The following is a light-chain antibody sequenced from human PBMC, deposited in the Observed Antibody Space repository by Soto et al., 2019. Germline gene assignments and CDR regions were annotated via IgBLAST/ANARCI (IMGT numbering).Light chain of an antibody. J-gene: IGKJ1*01. CDR3: QQYGSSPGT. CDR2: GAS. Sequence: EIVLTQSPGTLSLSPGERATLSCRASQSVSSNYLAWYQQKPGQAPRLLIYGASSRATGIPDRFSGSWSGTDFTLTISRLEPEDFVVYYCQQYGSSPGTFGQGTKVEIK. V-gene: IGKV3-20*01. CDR1: QSVSSNY.